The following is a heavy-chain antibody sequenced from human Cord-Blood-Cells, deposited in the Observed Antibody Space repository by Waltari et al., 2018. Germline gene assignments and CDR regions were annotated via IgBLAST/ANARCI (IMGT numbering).Heavy chain of an antibody. Sequence: QVQLQQWGAGLLKPSETLSLTCAVYGGSFSGYYWSWIRQPPGKGLEWIGEINHSGSTNYNPSLKSRVTISVDTSKNQFSLKLSSVTAADTAVYYCARDYYGSGSYYFDYWGQGTLVTVSS. CDR3: ARDYYGSGSYYFDY. D-gene: IGHD3-10*01. V-gene: IGHV4-34*01. CDR1: GGSFSGYY. CDR2: INHSGST. J-gene: IGHJ4*02.